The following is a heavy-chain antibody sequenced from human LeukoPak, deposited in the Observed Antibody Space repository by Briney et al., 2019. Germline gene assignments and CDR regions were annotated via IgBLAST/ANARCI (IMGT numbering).Heavy chain of an antibody. CDR1: GYTFTSYG. CDR3: ARAARGYSSSWYDY. Sequence: GASVKVSCKASGYTFTSYGISWVRQAPGQGLEWMGWISAYNGNTNYAQKLQGRVTMTTDTSTSTAYMELSSLRSEDTAVYYCARAARGYSSSWYDYWGQGTLVTVSS. V-gene: IGHV1-18*01. CDR2: ISAYNGNT. J-gene: IGHJ4*02. D-gene: IGHD6-13*01.